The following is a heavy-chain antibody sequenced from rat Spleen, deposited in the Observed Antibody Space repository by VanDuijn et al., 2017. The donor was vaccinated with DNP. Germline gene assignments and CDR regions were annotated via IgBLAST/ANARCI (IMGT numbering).Heavy chain of an antibody. J-gene: IGHJ2*01. V-gene: IGHV5-31*01. CDR1: GFTFSNYW. CDR3: VRWNSGHFDY. CDR2: MTRSGGST. D-gene: IGHD4-3*01. Sequence: EVQLVESGGGLVQPGRSLKVSCVASGFTFSNYWMAWIRQVPGKGLEWVASMTRSGGSTFYPDSVKGRFTVSRDNVRNTLYLQMNSLRSEDTATYYCVRWNSGHFDYWGQGVMVTVSS.